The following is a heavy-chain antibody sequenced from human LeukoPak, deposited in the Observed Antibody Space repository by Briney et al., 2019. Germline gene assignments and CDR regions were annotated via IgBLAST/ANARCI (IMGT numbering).Heavy chain of an antibody. CDR1: GYTFTTYP. V-gene: IGHV1-2*04. J-gene: IGHJ6*02. Sequence: ASVKVSCKASGYTFTTYPINWVRQAPGQGLEWMGWINPNSGGTNYAQKFQGWVTMTRDTSISTAYMELSRLRSDDTAVYYCARDKGYYYGMDVWGQGTTVTVSS. CDR2: INPNSGGT. CDR3: ARDKGYYYGMDV.